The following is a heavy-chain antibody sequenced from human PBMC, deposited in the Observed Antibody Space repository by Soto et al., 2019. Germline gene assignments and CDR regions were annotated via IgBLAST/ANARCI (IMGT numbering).Heavy chain of an antibody. J-gene: IGHJ4*02. CDR2: ISYDGNNK. Sequence: QVQLVESGGGAVQPGGSRRLSCAASEFTFSNYAMHWVRQARGKGLQWLAVISYDGNNKYYADSVEGRFTISRDNSKNTVYLQMNSLSLEDTAVYYCARGPSYSDSYFAHWGQGTLVTVSS. CDR1: EFTFSNYA. CDR3: ARGPSYSDSYFAH. V-gene: IGHV3-30*03. D-gene: IGHD4-17*01.